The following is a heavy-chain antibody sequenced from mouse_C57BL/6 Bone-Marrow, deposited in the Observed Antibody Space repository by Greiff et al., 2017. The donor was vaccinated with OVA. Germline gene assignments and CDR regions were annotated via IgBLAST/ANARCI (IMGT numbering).Heavy chain of an antibody. V-gene: IGHV14-3*01. J-gene: IGHJ4*01. CDR2: IDPANGNT. CDR3: ARWLLYAMDY. CDR1: GFNIQNTY. D-gene: IGHD2-3*01. Sequence: VQLQQSVAELVRPGASVKLSCTASGFNIQNTYMHWVKQRPEQGLEWIGRIDPANGNTKYAPKFQGKATLTADTSSNTAYLQLSSLTSEDTAIYYCARWLLYAMDYWGQGTSVTVAS.